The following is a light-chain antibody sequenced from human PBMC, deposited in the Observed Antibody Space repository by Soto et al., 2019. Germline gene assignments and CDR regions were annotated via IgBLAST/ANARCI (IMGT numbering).Light chain of an antibody. J-gene: IGLJ2*01. CDR1: SSDVGGYNY. V-gene: IGLV2-14*01. CDR3: SSYTSSSTV. Sequence: QSVLTQPASASGSPGQSITISCTGTSSDVGGYNYVSWYQQHPGKAPKLMIYDVSNRPSGVSNRFSGSKSGNTASLTISGLQAEDEADYYCSSYTSSSTVFGGGTKVTV. CDR2: DVS.